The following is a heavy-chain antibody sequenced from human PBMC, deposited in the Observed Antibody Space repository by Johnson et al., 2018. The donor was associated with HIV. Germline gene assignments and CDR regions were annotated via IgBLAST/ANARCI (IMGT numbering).Heavy chain of an antibody. Sequence: VQLVESGGGLVQPGGSLRLSCAASGFTFSSYWMSWVRQAPGKGLEWVGRIKSKTDGGTTDYAAPVKGRFTISRDDSKNTLCLQMNSLKTEDTAVYYCTTGALGGAFDIWGQGTMVTVSS. CDR3: TTGALGGAFDI. V-gene: IGHV3-15*01. D-gene: IGHD3-16*01. J-gene: IGHJ3*02. CDR1: GFTFSSYW. CDR2: IKSKTDGGTT.